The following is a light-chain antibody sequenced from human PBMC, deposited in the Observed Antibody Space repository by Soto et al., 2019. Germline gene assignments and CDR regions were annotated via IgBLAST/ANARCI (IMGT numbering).Light chain of an antibody. CDR3: QQRSTWPHYS. J-gene: IGKJ2*03. Sequence: EIVLTQSPATLSLSPGQRATLSCRASQSVNNYLGWYQQKPGQAPRLLIYDTSNRATGVPARFSGSGSGTDFTLTSSSLEPEDFAVYYCQQRSTWPHYSFGQGTKLEIK. V-gene: IGKV3-11*01. CDR1: QSVNNY. CDR2: DTS.